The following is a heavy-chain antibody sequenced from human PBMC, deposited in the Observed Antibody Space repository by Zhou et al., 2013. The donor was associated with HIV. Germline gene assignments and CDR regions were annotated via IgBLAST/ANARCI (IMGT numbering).Heavy chain of an antibody. CDR1: GGTFSSYA. CDR3: ATVRVETKTGTTQYYYYYMDV. D-gene: IGHD1-7*01. CDR2: IIPIFGTA. Sequence: QVQLVQSGAEVKKPGSSVKVSCKASGGTFSSYAISWVRQAPGQGLEWMGGIIPIFGTANYAQKFQGRVTITTDESTSTAYMELSSLRSEDTAVYYCATVRVETKTGTTQYYYYYMDVWGKGTTVTVSS. J-gene: IGHJ6*03. V-gene: IGHV1-69*05.